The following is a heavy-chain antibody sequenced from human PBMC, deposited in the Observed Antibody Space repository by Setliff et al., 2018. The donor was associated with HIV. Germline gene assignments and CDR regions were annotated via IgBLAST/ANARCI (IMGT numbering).Heavy chain of an antibody. CDR3: ARGSDYIWGNYRFPFDY. CDR1: GGSFSDYY. CDR2: IYHTGST. V-gene: IGHV4-34*01. J-gene: IGHJ4*02. Sequence: SETLSLTCGIYGGSFSDYYWSWIRQPPGNGLEWIGSIYHTGSTYYKPSLKSRVTISVDTSKNQFSLRLSSVAAGDTAVYYCARGSDYIWGNYRFPFDYWGQGTLVTVSS. D-gene: IGHD3-16*02.